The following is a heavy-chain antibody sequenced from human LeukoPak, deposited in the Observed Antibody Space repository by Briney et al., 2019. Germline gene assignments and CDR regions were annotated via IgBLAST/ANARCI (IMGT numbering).Heavy chain of an antibody. CDR1: GFTFSSYG. J-gene: IGHJ4*02. CDR2: IRYDGSNK. V-gene: IGHV3-30*02. Sequence: GGSLRLSFAASGFTFSSYGMHWVRQAPGKGLEWVAFIRYDGSNKYYANSVKSRFTISRDNSKNTLYLQMNSLRAEDTAVYYCARDLFFGVVMHRSGFDYWGQGTLVTVSS. D-gene: IGHD3-3*01. CDR3: ARDLFFGVVMHRSGFDY.